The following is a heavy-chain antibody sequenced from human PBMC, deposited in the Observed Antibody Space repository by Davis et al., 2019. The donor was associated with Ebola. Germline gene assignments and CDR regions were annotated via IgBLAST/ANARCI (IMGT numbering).Heavy chain of an antibody. J-gene: IGHJ5*02. CDR1: GGSFSGYY. V-gene: IGHV4-34*01. CDR2: INHSGST. CDR3: ARGPYVGIAAAGPTGTFRPRLWFDP. D-gene: IGHD6-13*01. Sequence: PGGSLRLSCAVYGGSFSGYYWSWIRQPPGKGLEWIGEINHSGSTNYNPSLKSRVTISVDTSKNQFSLKLSSVTAADTAVYYCARGPYVGIAAAGPTGTFRPRLWFDPWGQGTLVTVSS.